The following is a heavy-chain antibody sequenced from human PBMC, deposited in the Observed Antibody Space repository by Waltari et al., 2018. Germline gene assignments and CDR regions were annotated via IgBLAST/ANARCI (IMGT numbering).Heavy chain of an antibody. CDR1: GYSMGSRDW. CDR2: VHRSGRT. D-gene: IGHD2-15*01. Sequence: QLQQSGPGLVKPSESLSLTFVVAGYSMGSRDWWSWVRQSPGKGLEWIGQVHRSGRTNYNPSLASRVTMSIDTSNNHFSLKMPSPTAADTAIYYCARDRGRGLYLDSWGQGTLVTVSP. CDR3: ARDRGRGLYLDS. J-gene: IGHJ4*02. V-gene: IGHV4-4*02.